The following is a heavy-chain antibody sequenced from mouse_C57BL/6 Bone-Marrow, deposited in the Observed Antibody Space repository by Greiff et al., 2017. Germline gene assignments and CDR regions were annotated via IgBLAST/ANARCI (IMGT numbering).Heavy chain of an antibody. CDR1: GYSFTGYF. Sequence: VQLQQSGPELVKPGASVKISCKASGYSFTGYFMNWVMQSHGKSLEWIGRINPYNGDTFYNQKFKGKATLTVDKSSSPAHMELRSLTSEDSAVYDCARGYGSTPFAYWGQGTLVTVSA. V-gene: IGHV1-20*01. CDR2: INPYNGDT. CDR3: ARGYGSTPFAY. D-gene: IGHD1-1*01. J-gene: IGHJ3*01.